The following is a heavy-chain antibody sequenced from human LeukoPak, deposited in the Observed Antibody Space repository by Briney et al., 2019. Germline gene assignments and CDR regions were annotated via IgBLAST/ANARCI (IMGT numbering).Heavy chain of an antibody. CDR2: IYTSGST. Sequence: SETLSLTCTVSGGSISSYYWSWVRQPAGKGLEWIGRIYTSGSTTYNPSLKSRVTISVDTSKNQFSLKLSSVTAAGTAVYYCAREHCGGDCQIDYWGQGTLVTVSS. CDR3: AREHCGGDCQIDY. J-gene: IGHJ4*02. CDR1: GGSISSYY. D-gene: IGHD2-21*02. V-gene: IGHV4-4*07.